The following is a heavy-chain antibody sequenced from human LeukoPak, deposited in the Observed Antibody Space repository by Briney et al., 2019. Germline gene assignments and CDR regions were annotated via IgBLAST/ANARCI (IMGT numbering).Heavy chain of an antibody. CDR2: IYSGGNI. CDR3: AKDGRGGPPLL. J-gene: IGHJ3*01. Sequence: PGGSLRLSCAPSGFTVSSNNMSWVRQAPGKGLEWVSVIYSGGNIYYADSVKGRFTISRDNSKNMLYLQMNSLRAEDTAVYYCAKDGRGGPPLLWGQGTMVTVAS. CDR1: GFTVSSNN. D-gene: IGHD4-23*01. V-gene: IGHV3-66*01.